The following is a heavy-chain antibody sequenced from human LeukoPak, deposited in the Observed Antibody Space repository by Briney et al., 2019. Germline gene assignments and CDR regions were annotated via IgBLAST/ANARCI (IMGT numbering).Heavy chain of an antibody. CDR3: ARDGDDYGDYYFDH. Sequence: GGSLTLSCAVSGFTFSNYWMTWVRQAPGKGLEWVANIKPDGSEKYYVDSVKGRFTISRDNAKNSLFLQMNSLRAEDTAVYHCARDGDDYGDYYFDHWGQGTLVTVSS. V-gene: IGHV3-7*01. CDR2: IKPDGSEK. J-gene: IGHJ4*02. D-gene: IGHD4-17*01. CDR1: GFTFSNYW.